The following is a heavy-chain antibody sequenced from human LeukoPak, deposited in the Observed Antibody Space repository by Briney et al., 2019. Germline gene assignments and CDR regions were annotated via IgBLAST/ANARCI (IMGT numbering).Heavy chain of an antibody. J-gene: IGHJ5*02. Sequence: SETLSLTCAVYGGSFSGYYWSWIRQPPGKGLEWIGEINHSGSTNYNPSLKSRVTISVDTSKNQFSLKLSSVTAADTAVYYCARAYIAAGWFDPWGQETLVTVSS. CDR3: ARAYIAAGWFDP. CDR1: GGSFSGYY. D-gene: IGHD6-13*01. CDR2: INHSGST. V-gene: IGHV4-34*01.